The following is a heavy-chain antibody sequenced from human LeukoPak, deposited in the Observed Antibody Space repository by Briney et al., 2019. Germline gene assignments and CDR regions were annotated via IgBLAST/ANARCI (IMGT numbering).Heavy chain of an antibody. CDR3: AKVVADVDT. J-gene: IGHJ5*02. V-gene: IGHV3-30-3*01. D-gene: IGHD5-12*01. CDR2: ISYDGSNK. Sequence: PGGSLRLSCAASGFTFSSYAMHWVRQAPGKGLEWVAVISYDGSNKYYADSVKGRFTISRDDSKNTLYLQMNSLRAEDTAVYYCAKVVADVDTWGQGTLVTVSS. CDR1: GFTFSSYA.